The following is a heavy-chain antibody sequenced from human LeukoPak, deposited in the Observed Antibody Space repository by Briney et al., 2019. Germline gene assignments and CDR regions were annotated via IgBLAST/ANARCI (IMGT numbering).Heavy chain of an antibody. Sequence: GGSLRLTCAASGFTLSNYWMHWVRQAPGEGLVWVSRINSDGSSTYYADSVKGRFTISRDNAKNTLYLQMNSLRAEDTAVYYCARDMNCYDTWINWGHGTLVTVSS. CDR1: GFTLSNYW. J-gene: IGHJ4*01. CDR3: ARDMNCYDTWIN. D-gene: IGHD3-22*01. V-gene: IGHV3-74*01. CDR2: INSDGSST.